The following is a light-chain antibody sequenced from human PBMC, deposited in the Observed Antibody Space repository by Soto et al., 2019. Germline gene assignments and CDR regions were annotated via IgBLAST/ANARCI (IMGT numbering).Light chain of an antibody. CDR2: DVS. J-gene: IGLJ3*02. CDR3: SSYTTTSTVV. CDR1: SSDVGGYNY. V-gene: IGLV2-14*03. Sequence: QSVLTQPASVSGSPGQSITISCTGTSSDVGGYNYVCWYQQHPGKAPKLIIYDVSSRPSGVSNRFSGSKSGNTASLSISGLQAEDEADYYCSSYTTTSTVVFGGGTKLTVL.